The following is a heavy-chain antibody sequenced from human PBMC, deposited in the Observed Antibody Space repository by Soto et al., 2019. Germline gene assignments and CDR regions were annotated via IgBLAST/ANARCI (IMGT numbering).Heavy chain of an antibody. CDR1: GGSISSSSYY. V-gene: IGHV4-39*01. Sequence: SETLSLTCTVSGGSISSSSYYWGWIRQPPGKGLEWIGSIYYSGSTYYNPSLKSRVTISVDTSKNQFSLKLSSVTAADTAVYYCASIAVAGTERYFDLWGRGTLVTVSS. CDR3: ASIAVAGTERYFDL. J-gene: IGHJ2*01. CDR2: IYYSGST. D-gene: IGHD6-19*01.